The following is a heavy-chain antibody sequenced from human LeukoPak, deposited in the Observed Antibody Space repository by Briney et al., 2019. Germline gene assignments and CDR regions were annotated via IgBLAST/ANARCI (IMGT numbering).Heavy chain of an antibody. J-gene: IGHJ6*03. V-gene: IGHV3-30*04. CDR3: ARVGKVRGVIFYYYYYYMDV. D-gene: IGHD3-10*01. Sequence: PGGSLRLSCAASGFTFSSYAMHWVRQAPGKGLEWVAVISYDGSNKYYADSVKGRFTISRDNSKNTLYLQMNSLRAEDTAVYYCARVGKVRGVIFYYYYYYMDVWGKGTTVTVSS. CDR2: ISYDGSNK. CDR1: GFTFSSYA.